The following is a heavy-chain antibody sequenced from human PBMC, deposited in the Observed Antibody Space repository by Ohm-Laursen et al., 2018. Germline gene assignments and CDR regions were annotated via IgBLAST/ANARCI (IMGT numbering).Heavy chain of an antibody. CDR2: ISGSGGST. Sequence: SLRLSCSASGFTFSSYAMSWVRQAPGKGLEWVSAISGSGGSTYYADSVKGRFTISRDNSKNTLYLQMNSLRAEDTAVYYCARGSYCGGDCYWVFDYWGQGTLVTVSS. D-gene: IGHD2-21*02. J-gene: IGHJ4*02. CDR3: ARGSYCGGDCYWVFDY. CDR1: GFTFSSYA. V-gene: IGHV3-23*01.